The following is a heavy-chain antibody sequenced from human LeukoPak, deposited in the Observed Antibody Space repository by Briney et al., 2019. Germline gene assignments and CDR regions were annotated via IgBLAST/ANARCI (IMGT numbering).Heavy chain of an antibody. CDR3: ARDRGTAMVLVDY. D-gene: IGHD5-18*01. CDR1: GFTFSSYA. Sequence: GGSLRLSCAVSGFTFSSYAISWVRQVPGKGLEWVAVISYDGSNKYYADSVKGRFTISRDNSKNTLYLQMNSLRAEDTAVYYCARDRGTAMVLVDYWGQGTLVTVSS. J-gene: IGHJ4*02. V-gene: IGHV3-30*04. CDR2: ISYDGSNK.